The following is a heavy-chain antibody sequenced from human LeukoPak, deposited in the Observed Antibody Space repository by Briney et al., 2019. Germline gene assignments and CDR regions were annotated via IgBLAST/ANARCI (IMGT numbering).Heavy chain of an antibody. Sequence: TSETLSLTCAVCGGSFSGYYWSWIRQPPGKGLEWIGEINHSGSTNYNPSLKSRVTISVDTSKNQFSLKLSSVTAADTAVYYCARLIAVVPAASNWFDPWGQGTLVTVSS. V-gene: IGHV4-34*01. CDR1: GGSFSGYY. CDR3: ARLIAVVPAASNWFDP. D-gene: IGHD2-2*01. CDR2: INHSGST. J-gene: IGHJ5*02.